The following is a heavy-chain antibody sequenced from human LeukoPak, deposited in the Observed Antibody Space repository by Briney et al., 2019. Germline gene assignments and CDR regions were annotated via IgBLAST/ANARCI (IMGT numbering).Heavy chain of an antibody. CDR1: GFTFSNAW. J-gene: IGHJ4*02. Sequence: PGGSLRLSCAASGFTFSNAWMNWVRQAPGKGLEWVSVIYIVGSTYYADSVKGRFTISRDNSKNTLYLQMNSLRAEDTAVYYCAREACSSTSCYTAYFDYWGQGTLVTVSS. D-gene: IGHD2-2*02. V-gene: IGHV3-53*01. CDR2: IYIVGST. CDR3: AREACSSTSCYTAYFDY.